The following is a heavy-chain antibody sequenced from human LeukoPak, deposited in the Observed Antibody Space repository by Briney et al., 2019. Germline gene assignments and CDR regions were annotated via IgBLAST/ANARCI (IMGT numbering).Heavy chain of an antibody. Sequence: GSSVKVSCKASGGTFNSYAISWARQPPGQGLEWMGGIIPIFGTANYAQKFQGKVTITTDESMSTAYMVLSGLRSEDTAVYYCVRSGPAASNYYYYMDVWGKGTTVTVSS. CDR1: GGTFNSYA. V-gene: IGHV1-69*05. D-gene: IGHD6-13*01. CDR3: VRSGPAASNYYYYMDV. CDR2: IIPIFGTA. J-gene: IGHJ6*03.